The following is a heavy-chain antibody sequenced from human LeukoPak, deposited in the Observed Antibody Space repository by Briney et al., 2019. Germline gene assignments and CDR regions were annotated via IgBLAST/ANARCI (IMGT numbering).Heavy chain of an antibody. D-gene: IGHD5-12*01. CDR2: IHYGGST. V-gene: IGHV4-59*01. Sequence: PSETLSLTCTVSGASISSYYWSLIRQPPGKGLEWIGYIHYGGSTNYNPSLKSRVTISVDTSKNQFSLKLSSVTAADTAVYYCARGSGYSGYGFWGQGTLVTVSS. J-gene: IGHJ4*02. CDR1: GASISSYY. CDR3: ARGSGYSGYGF.